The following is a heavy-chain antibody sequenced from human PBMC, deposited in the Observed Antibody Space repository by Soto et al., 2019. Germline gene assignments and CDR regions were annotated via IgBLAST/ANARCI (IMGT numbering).Heavy chain of an antibody. J-gene: IGHJ4*02. CDR2: IYYSGST. CDR3: ARVRVGVLWFGELNFDY. D-gene: IGHD3-10*01. V-gene: IGHV4-59*01. Sequence: SETLSLTCTVSGGSISSYYWSWIRQPPGKGLEWIGYIYYSGSTNYSPSLKSRVTISADTSKNQFSLKLSSVTAADTAVYYCARVRVGVLWFGELNFDYWGQGTLVTVSS. CDR1: GGSISSYY.